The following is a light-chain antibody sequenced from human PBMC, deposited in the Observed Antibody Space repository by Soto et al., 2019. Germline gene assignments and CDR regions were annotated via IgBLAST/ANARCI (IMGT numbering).Light chain of an antibody. CDR2: GNS. CDR3: QSYDSSLSVV. J-gene: IGLJ2*01. CDR1: SSNIGAGYD. V-gene: IGLV1-40*01. Sequence: QSVLTQPHSVSGAPGQRVTISCTGSSSNIGAGYDVHWYQQLPGTAPKILIYGNSNRPSGVPDRFSGSKSGTSASLAITGLQAEDEGDYYCQSYDSSLSVVFGGGTKLTVL.